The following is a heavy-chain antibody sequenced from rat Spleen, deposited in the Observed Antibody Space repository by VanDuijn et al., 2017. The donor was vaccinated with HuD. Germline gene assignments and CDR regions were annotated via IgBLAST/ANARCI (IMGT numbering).Heavy chain of an antibody. J-gene: IGHJ2*01. CDR2: INKDSRKI. V-gene: IGHV4-2*01. CDR1: GFNFNDHW. CDR3: VREELGVRD. D-gene: IGHD4-3*01. Sequence: EVKLVESGGGLVQPGRSLKLSCAASGFNFNDHWMGWVRQAPGKGLEWIGEINKDSRKIKYTPSLKDKFTISRDNAQNTLYLQMSKLGSEDKAIYYCVREELGVRDWGQGVMVTVSS.